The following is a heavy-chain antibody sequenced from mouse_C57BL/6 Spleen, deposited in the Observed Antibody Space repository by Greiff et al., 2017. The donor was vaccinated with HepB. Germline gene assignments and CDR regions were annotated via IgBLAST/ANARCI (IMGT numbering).Heavy chain of an antibody. Sequence: EVQLQQSGPELVKPGASVKIPCKASGYTFTDYNMDWVKQSHGKSLEWIGDINPNNGGTNYNQKFKGKATLTVDKSSSTAYMELRSLTSEDTAVYYCARAVYYYGPGFAYWGQGTLVTVSA. CDR2: INPNNGGT. CDR1: GYTFTDYN. D-gene: IGHD1-1*01. J-gene: IGHJ3*01. CDR3: ARAVYYYGPGFAY. V-gene: IGHV1-18*01.